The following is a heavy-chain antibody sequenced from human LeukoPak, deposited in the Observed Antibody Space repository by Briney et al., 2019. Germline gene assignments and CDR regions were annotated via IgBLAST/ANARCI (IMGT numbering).Heavy chain of an antibody. CDR2: INWNGGST. D-gene: IGHD6-13*01. J-gene: IGHJ4*02. V-gene: IGHV3-20*04. CDR3: ARGRHSSSWSPIDY. Sequence: HPGGSLRLSCAASGFTFDDYGMSWVRQAPGKGLEWVSGINWNGGSTGYADSVKGRFTISRDNAKNSLYLQMNSLRAEDTALYYCARGRHSSSWSPIDYWGQGTLVTVSS. CDR1: GFTFDDYG.